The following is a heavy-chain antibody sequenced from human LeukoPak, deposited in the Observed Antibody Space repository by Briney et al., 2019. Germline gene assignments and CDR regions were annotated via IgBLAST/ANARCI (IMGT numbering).Heavy chain of an antibody. CDR1: EFTFTSYE. V-gene: IGHV3-48*03. Sequence: GGSLRLSCAASEFTFTSYELNWVRQATGKGLEWVSYISSGGNTISYADSVKGRFTISRDNAKNSLYLQVISLRAEDTALYYCARDLRTGSYGNYFDHWGQGTLVTVSS. CDR3: ARDLRTGSYGNYFDH. J-gene: IGHJ4*02. CDR2: ISSGGNTI. D-gene: IGHD1-26*01.